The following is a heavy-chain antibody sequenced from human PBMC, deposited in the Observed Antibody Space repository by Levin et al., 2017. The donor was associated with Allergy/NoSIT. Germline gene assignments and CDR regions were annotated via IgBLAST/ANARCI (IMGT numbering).Heavy chain of an antibody. CDR1: GFTLSDYY. V-gene: IGHV3-72*01. D-gene: IGHD2-15*01. CDR3: GGYCSGGSCYHDAFDV. Sequence: GGSLRLSCAVSGFTLSDYYMDWVRQAPGKGLEWVARTRDKVNTYTTEYATSVKGRFTVSRDGTENYLYMHMNSLKSEDSAVYYCGGYCSGGSCYHDAFDVWGQGTMFAVSP. CDR2: TRDKVNTYTT. J-gene: IGHJ3*01.